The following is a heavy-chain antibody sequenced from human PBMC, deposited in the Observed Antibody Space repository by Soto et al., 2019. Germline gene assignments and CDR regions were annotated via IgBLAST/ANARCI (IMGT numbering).Heavy chain of an antibody. V-gene: IGHV3-33*03. CDR1: GFTISTHG. CDR3: AESTTWNFHFPY. D-gene: IGHD1-7*01. J-gene: IGHJ4*02. CDR2: IWYDGSNK. Sequence: QAQLVESGGGVVQPGTSLRLSCAASGFTISTHGMHWVRQAPGKGLEWLANIWYDGSNKFYAESVKGRFSISKDNSKNTLYLQMSSLIAADTAVYYCAESTTWNFHFPYWGQGTQVTV.